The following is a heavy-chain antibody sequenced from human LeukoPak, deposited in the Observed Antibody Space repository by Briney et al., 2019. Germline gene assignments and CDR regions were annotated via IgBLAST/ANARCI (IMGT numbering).Heavy chain of an antibody. CDR1: GGSISNYY. CDR3: ASTDWNYAR. Sequence: SETLSLTCTVSGGSISNYYWSWMRQPPGKGLEWIGYIHYSGSTNHNPSLKSRVTISVDKSKNQFSLKMSSVTAADTAVYYCASTDWNYARWGQGTLVTVSS. CDR2: IHYSGST. J-gene: IGHJ4*02. V-gene: IGHV4-59*08. D-gene: IGHD1-7*01.